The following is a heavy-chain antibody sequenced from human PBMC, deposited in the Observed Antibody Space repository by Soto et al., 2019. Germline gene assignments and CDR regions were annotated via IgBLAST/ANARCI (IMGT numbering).Heavy chain of an antibody. CDR1: GVSISSGGSY. Sequence: PSETLSLTCTVSGVSISSGGSYWTWIRQRPGKGLEWIGYSYYIGSSYYNPSLQSRVTISVDTSKNQVSLKLSSVTAADTAVYYCARAGGIVAAINYYGLDVWGHGATVTVSS. CDR2: SYYIGSS. CDR3: ARAGGIVAAINYYGLDV. V-gene: IGHV4-31*03. J-gene: IGHJ6*02. D-gene: IGHD2-21*01.